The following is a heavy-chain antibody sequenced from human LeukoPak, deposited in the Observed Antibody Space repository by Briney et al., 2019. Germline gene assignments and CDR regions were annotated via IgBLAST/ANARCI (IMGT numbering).Heavy chain of an antibody. V-gene: IGHV4-34*01. CDR3: ARPFSVYGNWFDP. D-gene: IGHD3-16*02. CDR2: INHSGST. Sequence: SETLSFTCAVYGGSFSGYYWSWIRQPPGKGLEWIGEINHSGSTNYNPSLKSRVTISVDTSKNQFSLKLSSVTAADTAVYYCARPFSVYGNWFDPWGQGTLVTVSS. CDR1: GGSFSGYY. J-gene: IGHJ5*02.